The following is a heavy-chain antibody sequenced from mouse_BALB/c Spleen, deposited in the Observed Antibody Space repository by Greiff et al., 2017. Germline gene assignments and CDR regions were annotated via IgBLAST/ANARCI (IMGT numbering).Heavy chain of an antibody. D-gene: IGHD2-4*01. CDR1: GYTFTSYW. Sequence: QVQLQQSGAELARPGASVKLSCKASGYTFTSYWMQWVKQRPGQGLEWIGAIYPGDGDTRYTQKFKGKATLTADKSSSTAYMQLSSLASEDSAVYYCARGYDYDVWFAYWGQGTLVTVSA. CDR2: IYPGDGDT. V-gene: IGHV1-87*01. CDR3: ARGYDYDVWFAY. J-gene: IGHJ3*01.